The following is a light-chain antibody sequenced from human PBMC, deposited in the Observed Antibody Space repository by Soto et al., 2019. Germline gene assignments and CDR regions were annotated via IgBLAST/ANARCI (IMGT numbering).Light chain of an antibody. Sequence: QSVLTQPPSAAGTPGQRVTISCSGVSSNIGRNSVSWYQQVPGTAPKLIIFNNNERPSGIPGRFSGSKSGASASLAIVGLQSEDEADYFRASWDDTLNGPLLFGGRTTLTVL. CDR1: SSNIGRNS. V-gene: IGLV1-44*01. CDR2: NNN. CDR3: ASWDDTLNGPLL. J-gene: IGLJ2*01.